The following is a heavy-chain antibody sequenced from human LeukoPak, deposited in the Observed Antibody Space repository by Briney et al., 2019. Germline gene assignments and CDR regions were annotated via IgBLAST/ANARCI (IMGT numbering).Heavy chain of an antibody. D-gene: IGHD2-2*03. CDR2: ISSSSSYI. V-gene: IGHV3-21*01. Sequence: GGSLRLSCAASGFTFSSYSMNWVRQAPGKGLEWVSSISSSSSYIYYADSVKGRFTISRDNAKNSLYLQMNSLRAEDTAVYSCARDSVDIVVVPAAFSYWGQGTLVTVSS. J-gene: IGHJ4*02. CDR3: ARDSVDIVVVPAAFSY. CDR1: GFTFSSYS.